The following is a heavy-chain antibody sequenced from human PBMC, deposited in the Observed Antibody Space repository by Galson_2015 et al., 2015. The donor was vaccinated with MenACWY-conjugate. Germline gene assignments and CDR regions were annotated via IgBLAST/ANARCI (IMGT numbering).Heavy chain of an antibody. CDR2: ISISSSYI. CDR1: GFIFSSHT. D-gene: IGHD3-3*01. CDR3: ARDYARLEWLSAYYFDY. Sequence: LRLSCAASGFIFSSHTMNWVRQAPGKGLEWVSSISISSSYIYYADSVKGRFTISRDNAKNSLYLQMNSLTAEDTAVYYCARDYARLEWLSAYYFDYWGQGTPVTVSS. V-gene: IGHV3-21*01. J-gene: IGHJ4*02.